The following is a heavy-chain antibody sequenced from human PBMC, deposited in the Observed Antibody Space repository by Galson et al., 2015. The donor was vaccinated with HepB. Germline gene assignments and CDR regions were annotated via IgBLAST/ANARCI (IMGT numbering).Heavy chain of an antibody. V-gene: IGHV6-1*01. CDR1: GDSVSRNSVA. CDR2: IYYRSKWYN. D-gene: IGHD3-10*01. CDR3: ARDRVLFFGLTDKVRGGLQRVNWFDA. Sequence: CAISGDSVSRNSVAWNWIRQSPSRGLEWLGRIYYRSKWYNDYAMSVKSRIIINPDTSKNQFSLQLKSASPEDTAVYYCARDRVLFFGLTDKVRGGLQRVNWFDAWGQETPVTVSS. J-gene: IGHJ5*02.